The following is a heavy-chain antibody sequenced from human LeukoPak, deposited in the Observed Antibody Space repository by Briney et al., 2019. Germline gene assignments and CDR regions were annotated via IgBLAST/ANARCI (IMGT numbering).Heavy chain of an antibody. Sequence: GESLRLSCAASGFTFSDYYMSWIRQAPGKGLEWVSYISSSGSTIYYADSVKGRFTISRDNAKNSLYLQMNSLRAEDTAVYYCARGFRHYYDRSGYLDYWGQGTLVTVSS. V-gene: IGHV3-11*01. CDR1: GFTFSDYY. CDR3: ARGFRHYYDRSGYLDY. D-gene: IGHD3-22*01. CDR2: ISSSGSTI. J-gene: IGHJ4*02.